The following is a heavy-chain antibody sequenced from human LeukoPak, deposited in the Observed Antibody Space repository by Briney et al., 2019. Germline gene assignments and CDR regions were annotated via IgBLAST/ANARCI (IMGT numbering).Heavy chain of an antibody. V-gene: IGHV3-23*01. J-gene: IGHJ6*03. CDR2: ILGNGRST. CDR1: GFTFSSYA. CDR3: GTPQSPSRGFYMDV. Sequence: GGSLRLSCAASGFTFSSYAMNWVRQAPGKGLEWVAAILGNGRSTYYTDSVKGRFTISRDNSKNTLYLQMHTLRVEDTAVYYCGTPQSPSRGFYMDVWGKGTTVTVSS.